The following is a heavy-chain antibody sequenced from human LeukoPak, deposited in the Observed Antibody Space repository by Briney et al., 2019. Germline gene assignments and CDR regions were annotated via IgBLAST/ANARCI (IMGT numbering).Heavy chain of an antibody. Sequence: SETLSLTCTVSGGSISSYYWSWIRQPAGKGLEWIGRIYTSGSTNYNPSLKSRVTMSVDTSKNQFSLKLSSVAAVDTAVYDCDRDLPYYYDSSGYTDWGQGTLVTVSS. CDR1: GGSISSYY. V-gene: IGHV4-4*07. CDR2: IYTSGST. CDR3: DRDLPYYYDSSGYTD. J-gene: IGHJ4*02. D-gene: IGHD3-22*01.